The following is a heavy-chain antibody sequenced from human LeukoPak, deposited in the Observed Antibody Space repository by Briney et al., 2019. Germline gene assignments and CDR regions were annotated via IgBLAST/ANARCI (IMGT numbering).Heavy chain of an antibody. CDR1: GGSISSYY. Sequence: TSETLSLTCTVSGGSISSYYWSWIRQPPGKGLEWIGCIYYSGSTNYNPSLKSRVTISVDTSKNQFSLKLSSVTAADTAVYYCARVGIYYDSSSFDPWGQGTLVTVSS. CDR3: ARVGIYYDSSSFDP. V-gene: IGHV4-59*01. J-gene: IGHJ5*02. CDR2: IYYSGST. D-gene: IGHD3-22*01.